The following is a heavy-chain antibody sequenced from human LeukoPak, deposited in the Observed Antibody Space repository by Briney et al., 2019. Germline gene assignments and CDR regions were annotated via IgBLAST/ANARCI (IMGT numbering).Heavy chain of an antibody. J-gene: IGHJ4*02. D-gene: IGHD6-19*01. V-gene: IGHV4-39*01. Sequence: SETLSLTCTVSGGSISSSSYYWGWIRQPPGKGLEWMWSIYYSGSTYYNPSLKSRVTISVDTSKNQFSLKLSSVTAADTAVYYCARHLGYSSGWYYFDYWGQGTLVTVSS. CDR1: GGSISSSSYY. CDR2: IYYSGST. CDR3: ARHLGYSSGWYYFDY.